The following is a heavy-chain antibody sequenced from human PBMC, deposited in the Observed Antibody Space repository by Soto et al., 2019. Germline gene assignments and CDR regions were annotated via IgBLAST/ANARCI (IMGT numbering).Heavy chain of an antibody. J-gene: IGHJ4*02. Sequence: SETLSLTCSVSGGSISSGAYYWSWIRQHPGKGLEWIGYIYYSGSTYYNPSLKSRVTISIDTSKNQFSPKLNSVTAADTAVYYCARERAGDRSGYYLDYWGQGTLVTVSS. V-gene: IGHV4-31*03. CDR1: GGSISSGAYY. CDR3: ARERAGDRSGYYLDY. D-gene: IGHD3-22*01. CDR2: IYYSGST.